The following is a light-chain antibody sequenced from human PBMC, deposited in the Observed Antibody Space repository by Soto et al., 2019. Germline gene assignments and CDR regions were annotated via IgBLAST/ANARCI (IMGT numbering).Light chain of an antibody. CDR3: QQSYSTPIT. CDR2: ASS. Sequence: DIQMTQSPSSLSASVGDRVTIACQASQNINNYLNWYQQKPGRAPKLLIYASSSLESGVPSRFSGSASGTDFTLTISSLQPEDFATYYCQQSYSTPITFGQGTRLEIK. J-gene: IGKJ5*01. V-gene: IGKV1-39*01. CDR1: QNINNY.